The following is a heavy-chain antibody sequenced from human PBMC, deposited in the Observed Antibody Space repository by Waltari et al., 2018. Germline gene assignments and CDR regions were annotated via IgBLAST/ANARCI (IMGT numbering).Heavy chain of an antibody. J-gene: IGHJ4*02. V-gene: IGHV3-23*04. CDR3: AKEDGPEGSADY. CDR1: GFTFDDSA. CDR2: ISGSGGST. Sequence: EVQLVESGGGLVQPGRSLRLSCAASGFTFDDSAMHWVRQAPGKGLEWVSCISGSGGSTYYADSVKGRFTISRDNSKNTLYLQMNSLRAEDTAVYYCAKEDGPEGSADYWGQGTLVTVSS.